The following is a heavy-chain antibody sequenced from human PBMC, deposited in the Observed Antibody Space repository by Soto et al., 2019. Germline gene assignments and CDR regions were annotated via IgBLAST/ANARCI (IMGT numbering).Heavy chain of an antibody. CDR3: ARDLLFGELYPEGDYYYYGMDV. V-gene: IGHV1-2*04. Sequence: ASVKVSCKASGYTFTGYYMHWVRQAPGQGLEWMGWINPNSGGTNYAQKFQGWVTMTRDTSISTAYMELSRLRSDDTAVYYCARDLLFGELYPEGDYYYYGMDVWGQGTTVTVSS. CDR1: GYTFTGYY. CDR2: INPNSGGT. D-gene: IGHD3-10*01. J-gene: IGHJ6*02.